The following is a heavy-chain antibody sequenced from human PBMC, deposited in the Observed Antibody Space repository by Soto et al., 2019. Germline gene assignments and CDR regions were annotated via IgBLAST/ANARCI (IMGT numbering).Heavy chain of an antibody. Sequence: QVQLVESGGGVVQPGRSLRLSCAASGFTFSSYGMHWVRQAPGKGLEWVAVISYDGSNKYYADSVKGRFTISRDNSKNTLYLQMNSLRAEDTAVYYCAKGVHYGSGSYRSRYYYSYMDVWGKGTTVTVSS. CDR2: ISYDGSNK. J-gene: IGHJ6*03. D-gene: IGHD3-10*01. CDR3: AKGVHYGSGSYRSRYYYSYMDV. CDR1: GFTFSSYG. V-gene: IGHV3-30*18.